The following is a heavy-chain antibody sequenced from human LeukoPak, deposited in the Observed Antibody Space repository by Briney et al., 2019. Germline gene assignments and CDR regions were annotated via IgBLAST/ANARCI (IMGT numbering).Heavy chain of an antibody. CDR1: GYTFTAYY. CDR2: ITPNSGGT. CDR3: ARGAHYHDSSEGYDY. Sequence: GASVKVSCKASGYTFTAYYMHWVRQAPGQGLECMGWITPNSGGTNYAQKVQGRVTMTRDTSISTAYMELSRLRSQDTAVYYCARGAHYHDSSEGYDYWGQGTLVTVSS. J-gene: IGHJ4*02. D-gene: IGHD3-22*01. V-gene: IGHV1-2*02.